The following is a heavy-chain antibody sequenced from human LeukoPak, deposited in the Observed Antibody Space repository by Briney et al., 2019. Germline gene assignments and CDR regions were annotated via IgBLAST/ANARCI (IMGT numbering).Heavy chain of an antibody. V-gene: IGHV4-59*08. CDR3: ARGGYSYGRYYFDY. J-gene: IGHJ4*02. D-gene: IGHD5-18*01. Sequence: SETLSLTCTVSGGSISSYYWSWIRQPPGKGLEWIGYIYYSGSTNYNPSLKSRVTISVDTSKNQFSLKLSSVTAADTAVYYCARGGYSYGRYYFDYWGQGTLVTVSS. CDR2: IYYSGST. CDR1: GGSISSYY.